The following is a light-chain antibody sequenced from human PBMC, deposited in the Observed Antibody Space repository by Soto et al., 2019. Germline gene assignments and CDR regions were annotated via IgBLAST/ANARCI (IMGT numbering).Light chain of an antibody. V-gene: IGKV1-5*03. J-gene: IGKJ1*01. Sequence: DIQMTQSPSTLSASVGDRVTITCRASQSISSWLAWYQQKPGKAPKLLIYKASSLESGVPSRFSGSGSGTEFTLTISLLQPDDFATYYCQQYNSYSPFGQGTKVEIK. CDR3: QQYNSYSP. CDR2: KAS. CDR1: QSISSW.